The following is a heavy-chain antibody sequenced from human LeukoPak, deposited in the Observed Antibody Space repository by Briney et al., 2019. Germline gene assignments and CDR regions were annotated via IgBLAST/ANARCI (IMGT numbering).Heavy chain of an antibody. J-gene: IGHJ4*02. V-gene: IGHV1-2*02. D-gene: IGHD3-9*01. CDR2: INPNNGDT. CDR1: GYIFTTYF. Sequence: GASVKVSCKASGYIFTTYFIHWVRQAPGQGLEWMGWINPNNGDTNYVQKFQGRVTMTRDTSISTAYMELTRLRSDDTAVYYCARGGGYDILTGYQDYWGQGTLVTVSS. CDR3: ARGGGYDILTGYQDY.